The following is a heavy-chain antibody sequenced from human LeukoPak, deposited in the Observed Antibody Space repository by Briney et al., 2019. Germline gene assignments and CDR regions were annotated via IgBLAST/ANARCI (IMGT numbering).Heavy chain of an antibody. J-gene: IGHJ4*02. D-gene: IGHD4-17*01. CDR3: ARDAGALLYGAYFDY. CDR2: ISPNGGTT. CDR1: GYTFTDYF. V-gene: IGHV1-46*01. Sequence: ASVKVSCKASGYTFTDYFIHWVRQAPGQGLEWMGIISPNGGTTNYAQKFQDRVTMTRDTSTSTVYMELSSLRSEDTAVYYCARDAGALLYGAYFDYWGQGTLVTVSS.